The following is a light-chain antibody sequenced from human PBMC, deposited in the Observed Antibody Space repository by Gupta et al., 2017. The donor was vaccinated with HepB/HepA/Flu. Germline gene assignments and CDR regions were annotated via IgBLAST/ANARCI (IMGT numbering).Light chain of an antibody. J-gene: IGKJ1*01. V-gene: IGKV1-39*01. CDR1: QSISSY. Sequence: DFQITHSPSSLSASVGYRVNITCRASQSISSYLNWYQQKPGKSPRLLIYAASSMESGIPSRFSGSGSGTDFSLTISGRQPEDFATYYCQQNNNTPLTVGHGTKVEI. CDR2: AAS. CDR3: QQNNNTPLT.